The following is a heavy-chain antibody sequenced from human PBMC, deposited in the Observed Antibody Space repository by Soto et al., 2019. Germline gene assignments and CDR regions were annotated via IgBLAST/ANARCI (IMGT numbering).Heavy chain of an antibody. CDR1: GGSISSGGYS. J-gene: IGHJ4*02. Sequence: QLQLQESGSGLVKPSQTLSLTCAVSGGSISSGGYSWSRIRQPPGKGLEWIGYIYHSGSTYYNPSLKSRVTISVDRTKNQFSLKLSSVTAADTAVYYCASSHAGAHITAAVHWGQGTLVTVSS. CDR3: ASSHAGAHITAAVH. V-gene: IGHV4-30-2*01. D-gene: IGHD6-13*01. CDR2: IYHSGST.